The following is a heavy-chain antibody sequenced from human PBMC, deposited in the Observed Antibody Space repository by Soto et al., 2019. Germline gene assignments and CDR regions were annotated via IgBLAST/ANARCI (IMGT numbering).Heavy chain of an antibody. J-gene: IGHJ3*02. Sequence: PSETLSLTCTVSGGSISGEYYHWTWIRQAPGKGLEWIGYIHYSGSVQYNPSLQSRLTMSVDTSKNQFSLQLNSVTPEDTAVYYCASSWGLGTFDIWGQGTMVTVSS. CDR3: ASSWGLGTFDI. CDR2: IHYSGSV. CDR1: GGSISGEYYH. D-gene: IGHD1-26*01. V-gene: IGHV4-30-4*01.